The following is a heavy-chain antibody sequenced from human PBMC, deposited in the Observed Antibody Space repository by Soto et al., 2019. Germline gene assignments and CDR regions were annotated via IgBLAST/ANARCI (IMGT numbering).Heavy chain of an antibody. D-gene: IGHD5-12*01. Sequence: QVQLVQSGAEVKKPGSSVKVSCKASGGTFSSYAISWVRQAPGQGLEWMGGIIPIFGTANYAQKFQGRVTITADKSTSTGYMELSSLRSEDKAVYYCARDHGIVATTGGCFDPWGQGTLVTVSS. CDR2: IIPIFGTA. CDR1: GGTFSSYA. V-gene: IGHV1-69*14. J-gene: IGHJ5*02. CDR3: ARDHGIVATTGGCFDP.